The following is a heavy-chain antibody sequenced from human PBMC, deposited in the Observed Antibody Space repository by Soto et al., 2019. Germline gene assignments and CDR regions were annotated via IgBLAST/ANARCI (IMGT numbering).Heavy chain of an antibody. J-gene: IGHJ4*02. CDR3: AKDLSGPGVRSTSLDH. Sequence: PGGSLRLSCTASGLTFSSYAMSWVRQAPGKGLEWVSGSSGSGISTDYADSVKGRFTISRDNSKKTLYLQMNSLRAEDTAVYYCAKDLSGPGVRSTSLDHWGQGTLVTVSS. CDR1: GLTFSSYA. D-gene: IGHD2-2*01. V-gene: IGHV3-23*01. CDR2: SSGSGIST.